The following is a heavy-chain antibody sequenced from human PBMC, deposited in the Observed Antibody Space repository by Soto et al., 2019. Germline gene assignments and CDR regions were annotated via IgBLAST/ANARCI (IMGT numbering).Heavy chain of an antibody. CDR2: INHSGST. CDR3: ARERETVTTSAFDI. D-gene: IGHD4-4*01. V-gene: IGHV4-34*01. Sequence: TSETLSLTCAVYGGSFRGYYWSWIRQPPGKGLEWIGEINHSGSTNYNPSLKSRVTISVDTSKNQFSLKLSSVTAADTAVYYCARERETVTTSAFDIWGQGTMVTVSS. J-gene: IGHJ3*02. CDR1: GGSFRGYY.